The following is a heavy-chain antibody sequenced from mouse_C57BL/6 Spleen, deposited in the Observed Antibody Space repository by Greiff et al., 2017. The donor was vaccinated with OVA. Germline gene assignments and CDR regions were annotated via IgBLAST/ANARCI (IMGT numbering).Heavy chain of an antibody. V-gene: IGHV3-6*01. J-gene: IGHJ4*01. CDR3: ARDQEGDD. CDR1: GYSITSGYY. D-gene: IGHD3-2*02. Sequence: EVQLQESGPGLVKPSQSLSLTCSVTGYSITSGYYWNWIRQFPGNKLEWMGYISYDGSNNYNPSLKNRISITRDTSKNQFFLKLNSVTTEDTATYYCARDQEGDDWGQGTSVTVSS. CDR2: ISYDGSN.